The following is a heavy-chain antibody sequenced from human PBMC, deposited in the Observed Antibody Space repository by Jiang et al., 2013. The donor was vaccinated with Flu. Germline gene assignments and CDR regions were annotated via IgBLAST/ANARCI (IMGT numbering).Heavy chain of an antibody. V-gene: IGHV4-59*08. Sequence: RVTISVDTSKNQFSLKLSSVTAADTAVYYCARQLERITIFGVVILGFDPWGQGTLVTVSS. D-gene: IGHD3-3*01. CDR3: ARQLERITIFGVVILGFDP. J-gene: IGHJ5*02.